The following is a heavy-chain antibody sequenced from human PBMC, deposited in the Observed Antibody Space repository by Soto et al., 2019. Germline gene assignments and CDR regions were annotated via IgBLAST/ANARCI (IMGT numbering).Heavy chain of an antibody. CDR3: ETDERDDCSSINCHYFDP. CDR1: GTTYG. D-gene: IGHD2-2*01. Sequence: QVQLVQSGGEVKKPGASVKVSCKAVGTTYGISLVRQAPGQGLEWMAWISLHNGDKNNAPQFQGRVTLTTATSTGTAYMEPRSLRSDDTAVYCCETDERDDCSSINCHYFDPWGQGALVTVSS. CDR2: ISLHNGDK. V-gene: IGHV1-18*04. J-gene: IGHJ4*02.